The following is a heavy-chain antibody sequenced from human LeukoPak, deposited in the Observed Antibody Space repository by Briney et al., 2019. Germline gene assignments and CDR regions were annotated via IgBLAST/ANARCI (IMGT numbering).Heavy chain of an antibody. J-gene: IGHJ5*02. CDR1: GFTFSSYA. V-gene: IGHV3-30*02. Sequence: PGGSLRLSCAASGFTFSSYAMSWVRQAPGKGLEWVAFIRYDGSNKYYADSVKGRFTISRDNSKNTLYLQMNSLRAEDTAVYYCAKVSTFGVARGWFDPWGQGTLVTVSS. CDR3: AKVSTFGVARGWFDP. CDR2: IRYDGSNK. D-gene: IGHD3-3*01.